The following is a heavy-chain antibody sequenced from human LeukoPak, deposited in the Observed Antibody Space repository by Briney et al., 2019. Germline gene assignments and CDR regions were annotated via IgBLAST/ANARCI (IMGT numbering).Heavy chain of an antibody. J-gene: IGHJ4*02. CDR1: GFTFNNYA. Sequence: PGGSLRLSCAASGFTFNNYAMSWVRQAPGKGLEWLSTVSSNGGNTYYADSVKGWFTISRDNSKNTVSLQMNSLRAEDTAVYYCAKVGSVVIPATAGGHYWGQGTLVTVSS. D-gene: IGHD2-2*01. CDR3: AKVGSVVIPATAGGHY. V-gene: IGHV3-23*01. CDR2: VSSNGGNT.